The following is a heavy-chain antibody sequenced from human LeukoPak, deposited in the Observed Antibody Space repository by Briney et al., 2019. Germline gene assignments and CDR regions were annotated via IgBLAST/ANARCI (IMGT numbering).Heavy chain of an antibody. CDR3: ARDLELGY. CDR2: ILYSGTT. V-gene: IGHV4-59*01. CDR1: SGSIDNYY. Sequence: PSETLSLTCTVSSGSIDNYYWSWIRQPLGEGLEWIGHILYSGTTSYTPSLKSRVTISLDTSKKQFSLKLTSVTAADTAVYYCARDLELGYWGQGILVTVSS. J-gene: IGHJ4*02. D-gene: IGHD3-16*01.